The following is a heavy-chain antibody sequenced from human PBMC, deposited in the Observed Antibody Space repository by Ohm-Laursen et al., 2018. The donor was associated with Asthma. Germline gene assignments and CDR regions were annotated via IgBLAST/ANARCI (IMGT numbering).Heavy chain of an antibody. V-gene: IGHV3-23*01. D-gene: IGHD1-26*01. CDR3: ASATVGATSFTPYAFDI. CDR1: GFTFSSYG. CDR2: ISGSGGST. Sequence: SLRLSCAASGFTFSSYGMHWVRQAPGKGLEWVSAISGSGGSTYYADSVKGRFTISRDNSKNTLYLQMNSLRAEDTAVYYCASATVGATSFTPYAFDIWGQGTMVTVSS. J-gene: IGHJ3*02.